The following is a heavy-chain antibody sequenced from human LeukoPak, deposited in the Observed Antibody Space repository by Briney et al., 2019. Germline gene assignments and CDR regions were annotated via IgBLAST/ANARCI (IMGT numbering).Heavy chain of an antibody. CDR1: GFTFSSYW. CDR2: IKQDGSEK. Sequence: PGGSLRLSCAASGFTFSSYWMSWVRQAPGKGLEWVANIKQDGSEKYYVDSVKGRFTISRDNAKNSLYLQMNSLRAEDTAVYYCARFSVAAHLYYYYYYMDVWGKGTTVTVSS. V-gene: IGHV3-7*01. D-gene: IGHD6-19*01. CDR3: ARFSVAAHLYYYYYYMDV. J-gene: IGHJ6*03.